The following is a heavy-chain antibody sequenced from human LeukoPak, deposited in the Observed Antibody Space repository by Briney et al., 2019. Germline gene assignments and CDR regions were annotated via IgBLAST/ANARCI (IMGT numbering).Heavy chain of an antibody. V-gene: IGHV4-39*07. J-gene: IGHJ3*02. CDR1: GGSISSSSYY. Sequence: SETLSLTCTVSGGSISSSSYYWGWIRQPPGKGLEWIGTIFYSGSTCYNPSLKSRVTISIDTSKNQFSLKLSSVTAADTAVYYCASTRLKTSGYAFDIWGQGTMVTVSS. D-gene: IGHD1-26*01. CDR3: ASTRLKTSGYAFDI. CDR2: IFYSGST.